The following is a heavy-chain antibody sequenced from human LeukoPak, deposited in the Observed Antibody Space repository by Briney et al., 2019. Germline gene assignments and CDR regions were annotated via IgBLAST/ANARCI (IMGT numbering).Heavy chain of an antibody. V-gene: IGHV3-7*01. J-gene: IGHJ4*02. CDR3: ARDPSRVSFDY. CDR1: GFTLSSYW. Sequence: GGSLRLSCAASGFTLSSYWMSWVRQAPGEGVGWVANIKQDGSEKYYVDSVKGRFTISRDNAKNSLYLQMNSLRAEDTAVYYCARDPSRVSFDYWGQGTLVTVSS. CDR2: IKQDGSEK. D-gene: IGHD2-2*01.